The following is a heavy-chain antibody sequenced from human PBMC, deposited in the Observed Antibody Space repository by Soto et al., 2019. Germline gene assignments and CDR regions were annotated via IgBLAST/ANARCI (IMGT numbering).Heavy chain of an antibody. D-gene: IGHD2-2*01. CDR2: ISYSGST. J-gene: IGHJ5*02. V-gene: IGHV4-59*01. Sequence: QVQLRESGPGLVKTSETLFLTCTVTGASISSYYWSWIRQPPGKGLEWIGHISYSGSTNYNPSVMCRVTVSVDRSTNQFSLKLSSVTAADTAVYYCARAQPFEFHNWFDPWGQGTLVSVSS. CDR3: ARAQPFEFHNWFDP. CDR1: GASISSYY.